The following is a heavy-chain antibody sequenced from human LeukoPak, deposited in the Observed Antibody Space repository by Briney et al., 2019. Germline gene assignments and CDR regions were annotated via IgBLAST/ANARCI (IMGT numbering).Heavy chain of an antibody. D-gene: IGHD5-24*01. CDR2: IIPILGIA. V-gene: IGHV1-69*04. Sequence: AASVKVSCKASGGTFSSYAISWVRQAPGQGLEWMGRIIPILGIANYAQKFQGRVTITADKSTSTAYMELSSLRSEDTAVYYCASPEMATTQSPFDYWGQGTLVTVSS. CDR3: ASPEMATTQSPFDY. CDR1: GGTFSSYA. J-gene: IGHJ4*02.